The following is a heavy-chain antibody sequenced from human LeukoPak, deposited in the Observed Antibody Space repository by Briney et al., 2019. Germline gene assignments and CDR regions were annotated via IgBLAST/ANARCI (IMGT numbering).Heavy chain of an antibody. CDR3: ARDRGYSSSWYLPRYFDL. CDR1: GGSISSGDYY. D-gene: IGHD6-13*01. J-gene: IGHJ2*01. V-gene: IGHV4-30-4*01. Sequence: SETLSLTCTVSGGSISSGDYYWSWIRQPPGKGLEWIGYIYYSGSTYYNPSLKSRVTISVDTSKNQFSLKLSSVTAADTAVYCCARDRGYSSSWYLPRYFDLWGRGTLVTVSS. CDR2: IYYSGST.